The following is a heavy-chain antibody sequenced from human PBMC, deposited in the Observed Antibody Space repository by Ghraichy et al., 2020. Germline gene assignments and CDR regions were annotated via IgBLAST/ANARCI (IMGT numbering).Heavy chain of an antibody. CDR3: ARDYTSSWGGFDS. D-gene: IGHD6-13*01. CDR1: YDW. V-gene: IGHV3-7*03. J-gene: IGHJ5*01. Sequence: GGSLRLSCTSSYDWMAWVRQAPGKGLEWVADIAPDGSGKYYATSVKGRFTVSRDNAKSSLYLQMNSLTAEDTAVYYCARDYTSSWGGFDSWGQGTLVTVSS. CDR2: IAPDGSGK.